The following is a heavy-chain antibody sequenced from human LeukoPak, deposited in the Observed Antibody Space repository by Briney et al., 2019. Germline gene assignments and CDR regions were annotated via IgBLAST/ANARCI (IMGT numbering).Heavy chain of an antibody. CDR3: SRLGRTVARDCYYYMDV. D-gene: IGHD4-23*01. V-gene: IGHV4-38-2*01. J-gene: IGHJ6*03. Sequence: SETLSLTCAVSGYSISSGYYWGWIRQPPGKGLEWIGSIYHSGSTYYNPSLKSRVTISVDTSKNQFSLKLSSVTAADTAVYYCSRLGRTVARDCYYYMDVWGKGTTVTVSS. CDR2: IYHSGST. CDR1: GYSISSGYY.